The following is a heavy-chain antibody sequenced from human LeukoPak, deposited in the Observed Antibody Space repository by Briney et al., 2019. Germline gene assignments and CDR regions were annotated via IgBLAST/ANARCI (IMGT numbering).Heavy chain of an antibody. V-gene: IGHV3-66*02. CDR2: IYSGGST. CDR1: GFTVRSNY. Sequence: QSGGSLRLSCAASGFTVRSNYMSWVRQAPGKGLEWVSVIYSGGSTYYADSVRGRFTISRDNSKNTLYLQMNSLRAADTAVYYCARDRGGSYFDYWGQGTPVTVSS. J-gene: IGHJ4*02. D-gene: IGHD1-26*01. CDR3: ARDRGGSYFDY.